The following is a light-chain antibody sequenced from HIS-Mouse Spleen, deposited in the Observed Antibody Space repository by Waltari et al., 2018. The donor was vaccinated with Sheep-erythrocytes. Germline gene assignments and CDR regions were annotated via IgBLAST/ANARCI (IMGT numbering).Light chain of an antibody. CDR1: SRDVGSYNL. CDR3: SSYTSSSTSWV. Sequence: QSALTQPASVSGSPGQSITISCTGTSRDVGSYNLVSWYQQHPGKAPKLMIYEGSNRFSGSKSGNTASLTISGLQAEDEADYYCSSYTSSSTSWVFGGGTKLTVL. CDR2: EG. J-gene: IGLJ3*02. V-gene: IGLV2-14*02.